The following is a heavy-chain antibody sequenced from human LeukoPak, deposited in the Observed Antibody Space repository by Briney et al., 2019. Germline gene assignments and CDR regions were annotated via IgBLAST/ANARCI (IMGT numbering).Heavy chain of an antibody. V-gene: IGHV4-4*02. Sequence: SETLSLTCAVSGGSISSSNWWSWVRQPPGKGLEWIGEIYHSGSTNYNPSLKSRVTISVDKSKNQFSLKLSSVTAADTAVYYCARAVRYYDILTGYYDAFDIWGQGTMVTVSS. CDR3: ARAVRYYDILTGYYDAFDI. CDR2: IYHSGST. D-gene: IGHD3-9*01. CDR1: GGSISSSNW. J-gene: IGHJ3*02.